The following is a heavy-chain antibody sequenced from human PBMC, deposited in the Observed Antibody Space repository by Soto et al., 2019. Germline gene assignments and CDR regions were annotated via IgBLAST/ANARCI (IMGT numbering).Heavy chain of an antibody. Sequence: GGSLRLSCAVSGLNFNEYYMSWIRQAPGKGLEWIAYISSGGINIYYGDSVKGRFTISRDNAKNTLYLQMNSLGAEDTGLYYCASGADYNTNYIPFDPWGQGTLVTVSS. V-gene: IGHV3-11*04. CDR3: ASGADYNTNYIPFDP. CDR2: ISSGGINI. CDR1: GLNFNEYY. J-gene: IGHJ5*02. D-gene: IGHD3-10*01.